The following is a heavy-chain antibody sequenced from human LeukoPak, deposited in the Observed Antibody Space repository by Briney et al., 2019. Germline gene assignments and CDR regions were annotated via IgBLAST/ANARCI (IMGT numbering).Heavy chain of an antibody. V-gene: IGHV1-2*02. Sequence: ASVKVSCKASGYTFTGYYMHWVRQAPGQGPEWMGWINPNSGDTNYAQKLQGRVTMTRDTSISTAYMELSRLKSDDTAVYYCAASYDFWGGYLNHDYWGQGTLVTVSS. CDR2: INPNSGDT. J-gene: IGHJ4*02. CDR3: AASYDFWGGYLNHDY. D-gene: IGHD3-3*01. CDR1: GYTFTGYY.